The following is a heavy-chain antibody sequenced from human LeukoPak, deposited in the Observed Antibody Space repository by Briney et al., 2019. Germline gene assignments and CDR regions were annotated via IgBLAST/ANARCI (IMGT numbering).Heavy chain of an antibody. CDR2: ISWNSGSI. V-gene: IGHV3-9*01. J-gene: IGHJ4*02. CDR1: GFTFDDSA. CDR3: AKDINYGDHGGLDY. Sequence: PGRSLRLSCAASGFTFDDSAMHWVRQAPGKGLEWVSGISWNSGSIGYADSVKGRFTISRDNAKNSLYLQMNSLRAEDTALYYCAKDINYGDHGGLDYWGQGTLVTVSS. D-gene: IGHD4-17*01.